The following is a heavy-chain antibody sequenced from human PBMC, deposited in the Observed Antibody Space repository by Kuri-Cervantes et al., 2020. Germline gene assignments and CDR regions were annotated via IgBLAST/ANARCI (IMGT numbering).Heavy chain of an antibody. CDR3: ARVDCSSTSCYESYYYGMDV. V-gene: IGHV1-2*02. CDR1: GYTFTGYY. J-gene: IGHJ6*02. Sequence: ASVKVSCKASGYTFTGYYMHWVRQAPGQGLEWIGWINPNSGGTSYAQKFQGRVTMTRDTSISTAYMELSRLRSDDTAVYYCARVDCSSTSCYESYYYGMDVWGQGTTVTVSS. D-gene: IGHD2-2*01. CDR2: INPNSGGT.